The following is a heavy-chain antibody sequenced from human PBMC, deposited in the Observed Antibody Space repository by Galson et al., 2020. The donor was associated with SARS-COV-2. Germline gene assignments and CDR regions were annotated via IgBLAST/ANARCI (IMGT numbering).Heavy chain of an antibody. J-gene: IGHJ4*02. Sequence: LSLTCTVSGGSISSTDYYWGWIRLPPGKGLEWIGIINYSGSTYYNPSLKSRVTLSVDTSKNQFSLKLTSVTAADTAVYYCARQRASSLWYFDYWGQGTLVTVSS. D-gene: IGHD2-21*01. CDR1: GGSISSTDYY. CDR3: ARQRASSLWYFDY. CDR2: INYSGST. V-gene: IGHV4-39*01.